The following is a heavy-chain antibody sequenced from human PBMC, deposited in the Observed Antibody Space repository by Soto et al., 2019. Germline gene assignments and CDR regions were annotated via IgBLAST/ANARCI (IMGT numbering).Heavy chain of an antibody. Sequence: PSETLSLTCSVSGGSVSSSRYYWDWIHQPPGKGLEWIGNIYYTGSTYYNPSVKSRVAISVDTSKNQFSLKLSSVTAADTAVYYCARGHGSGSTYYYYYMDVWGKGTTVTVSS. CDR1: GGSVSSSRYY. V-gene: IGHV4-39*01. D-gene: IGHD3-10*01. CDR2: IYYTGST. CDR3: ARGHGSGSTYYYYYMDV. J-gene: IGHJ6*03.